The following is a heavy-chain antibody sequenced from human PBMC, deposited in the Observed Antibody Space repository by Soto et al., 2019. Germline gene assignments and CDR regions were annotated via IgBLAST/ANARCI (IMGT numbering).Heavy chain of an antibody. CDR2: IYHSGST. CDR1: GGSISSSNW. J-gene: IGHJ4*02. V-gene: IGHV4-4*02. Sequence: SETLSLTCAVSGGSISSSNWWSWVRQPPGKGLEWIGEIYHSGSTNYNPSLKSRVTISVDKSKNQFSLKLSSVTAADTAVYYCARDSGHEYYDSSGCLGVFDYWGQGTLVTVSS. D-gene: IGHD3-22*01. CDR3: ARDSGHEYYDSSGCLGVFDY.